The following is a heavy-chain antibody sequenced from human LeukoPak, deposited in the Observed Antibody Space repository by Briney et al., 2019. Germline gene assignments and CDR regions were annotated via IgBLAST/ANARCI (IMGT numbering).Heavy chain of an antibody. D-gene: IGHD5-12*01. V-gene: IGHV3-33*01. Sequence: GGSLRLSCAASGFTFSTYVMHWVRQAPGKGLEWVAVIWSDGNNKYLADSVKGRFTTSRDNSKNTLYLQMNTLRDEDTAIYYCARRSYSAYDFDYWGQGTLVTVSS. J-gene: IGHJ4*02. CDR2: IWSDGNNK. CDR3: ARRSYSAYDFDY. CDR1: GFTFSTYV.